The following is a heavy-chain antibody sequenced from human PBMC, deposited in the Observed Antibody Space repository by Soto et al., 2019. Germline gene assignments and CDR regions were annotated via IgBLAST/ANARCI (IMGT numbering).Heavy chain of an antibody. CDR1: GFTFSSYA. V-gene: IGHV3-30-3*01. J-gene: IGHJ4*02. Sequence: QVQLVESGGGVVQPGRSLRLSCAASGFTFSSYAMHWVRQAPGKGLEWVAVISYDGSNKYYADSVKGRFTISRDNSKNTLYLQMNSLRAEDTAVYYCAGAAERYSSSWYWGPPEGIDYWGQGTLVTVSS. CDR3: AGAAERYSSSWYWGPPEGIDY. D-gene: IGHD6-13*01. CDR2: ISYDGSNK.